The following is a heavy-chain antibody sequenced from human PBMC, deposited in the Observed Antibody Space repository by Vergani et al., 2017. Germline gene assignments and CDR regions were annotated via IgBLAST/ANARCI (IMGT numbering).Heavy chain of an antibody. V-gene: IGHV5-51*01. CDR3: ARGPSNYEILTGYYVDY. Sequence: EVQLVQSGAEVKKPGESLKISCQISGYSFTNYWIGWVRQMPGKGLEWMGIIHPADSDTRYSPSFQGQVTISRDNAKNSMYLQMNSLRAEDTAVYYCARGPSNYEILTGYYVDYWGQGTLVTVSS. D-gene: IGHD3-9*01. CDR1: GYSFTNYW. J-gene: IGHJ4*02. CDR2: IHPADSDT.